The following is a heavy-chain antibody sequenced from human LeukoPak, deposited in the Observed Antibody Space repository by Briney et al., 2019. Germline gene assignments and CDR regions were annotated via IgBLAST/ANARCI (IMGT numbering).Heavy chain of an antibody. V-gene: IGHV3-66*01. CDR1: GFIVSRNS. J-gene: IGHJ4*02. Sequence: GGSLRLSCAASGFIVSRNSMSWVRQAPGKGLEWVSVIYSGGTTYYADSVKGRFTISRDNAKDTLYLHMNSLTAEDTAVYYCARGAKWAYYFDYWGQGTLVTVSS. D-gene: IGHD1-26*01. CDR2: IYSGGTT. CDR3: ARGAKWAYYFDY.